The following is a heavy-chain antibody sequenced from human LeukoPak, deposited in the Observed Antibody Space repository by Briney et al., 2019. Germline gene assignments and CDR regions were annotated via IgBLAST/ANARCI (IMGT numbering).Heavy chain of an antibody. CDR1: GFTFSDYG. CDR2: IWYDGSNK. J-gene: IGHJ5*02. CDR3: AKDGRVTPSGWFDP. Sequence: GRSLRLSCAASGFTFSDYGMHWVRQAPGKGLEWVAVIWYDGSNKYYADSVKGRFTVSRDNSKNTLDLQMSSLRAEDTAVYYCAKDGRVTPSGWFDPWGQGTLVTVSS. D-gene: IGHD1-26*01. V-gene: IGHV3-33*06.